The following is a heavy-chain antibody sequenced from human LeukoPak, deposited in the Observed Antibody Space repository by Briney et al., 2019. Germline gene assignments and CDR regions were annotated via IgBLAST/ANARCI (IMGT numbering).Heavy chain of an antibody. D-gene: IGHD3-22*01. CDR3: AKDRPRYYSDSSVGY. Sequence: GGSLRLSCTASGFTFSSFGMHWVRQAPGKGLEWVTFIRFDGTTKNYADSVKGRFTISRDNSKNTLYLQMNSLRAEDTAVYHCAKDRPRYYSDSSVGYWGQGTLVTVSS. V-gene: IGHV3-30*02. J-gene: IGHJ4*02. CDR1: GFTFSSFG. CDR2: IRFDGTTK.